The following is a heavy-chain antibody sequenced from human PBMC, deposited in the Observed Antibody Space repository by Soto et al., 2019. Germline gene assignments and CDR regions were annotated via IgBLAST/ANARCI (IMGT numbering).Heavy chain of an antibody. J-gene: IGHJ4*02. Sequence: SETLSLTCAVSGGSISTSNWWSWVRQSPGKGLEWIGEIYHTGSINYSPSLTSRLTISVDKSRNQFSLKLTSVTAADTAVYYCAREVATSGYDYWGQGILVTVSS. CDR3: AREVATSGYDY. CDR2: IYHTGSI. V-gene: IGHV4-4*02. CDR1: GGSISTSNW. D-gene: IGHD5-12*01.